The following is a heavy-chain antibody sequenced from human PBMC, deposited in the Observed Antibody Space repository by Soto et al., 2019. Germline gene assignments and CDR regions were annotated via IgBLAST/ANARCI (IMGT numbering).Heavy chain of an antibody. Sequence: GGSLRLSCAASGFTFSSYAMSRVRQAPGKGREWVSAISGSGGSTYYADSVKGRFTISRDNSKNTLYLQMNSLRAEDTAVYYCAKNHRYYYESSGYGREYFQPWGQGT. J-gene: IGHJ1*01. D-gene: IGHD3-22*01. CDR2: ISGSGGST. V-gene: IGHV3-23*01. CDR3: AKNHRYYYESSGYGREYFQP. CDR1: GFTFSSYA.